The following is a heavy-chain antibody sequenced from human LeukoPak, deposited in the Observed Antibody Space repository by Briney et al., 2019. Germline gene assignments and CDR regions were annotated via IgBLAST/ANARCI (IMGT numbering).Heavy chain of an antibody. CDR3: ATARNPFYSHSMDV. CDR2: ITVGASGT. V-gene: IGHV3-23*01. CDR1: GLTFSSYG. J-gene: IGHJ6*02. D-gene: IGHD2-15*01. Sequence: GGSLRLSCAASGLTFSSYGMSWVRQAPGKGLGWVLVITVGASGTYYADAVKGPFPISRHKSKNTLKLKMNGLRAEDSTIYYCATARNPFYSHSMDVWGHGTTVTVSS.